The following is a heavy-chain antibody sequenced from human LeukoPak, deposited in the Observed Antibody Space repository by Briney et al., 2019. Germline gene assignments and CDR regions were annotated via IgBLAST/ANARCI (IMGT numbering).Heavy chain of an antibody. CDR3: ARDVSMIVADKGAFDI. CDR2: IYYSGST. Sequence: SETLSLTCTVSGGSISSSSYYWGWIRQPPGTGLEWIGSIYYSGSTYYNPSLKSRVTISVDTSKNQFSLKLSSVTAADTAVYYCARDVSMIVADKGAFDIWGQGTMVTVSS. CDR1: GGSISSSSYY. J-gene: IGHJ3*02. D-gene: IGHD3-22*01. V-gene: IGHV4-39*07.